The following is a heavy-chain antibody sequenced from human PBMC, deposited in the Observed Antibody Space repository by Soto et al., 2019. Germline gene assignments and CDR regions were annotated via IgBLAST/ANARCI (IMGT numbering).Heavy chain of an antibody. V-gene: IGHV3-30*03. CDR3: PAEYCIRGSSTVSAFLLNRTSDL. D-gene: IGHD6-13*01. J-gene: IGHJ2*01. Sequence: GRVLEWGAVISYDGSNKYYADSVKGRFTISRDNSKNTLYLQMNSLRAEDKAVFFCPAEYCIRGSSTVSAFLLNRTSDL. CDR2: ISYDGSNK.